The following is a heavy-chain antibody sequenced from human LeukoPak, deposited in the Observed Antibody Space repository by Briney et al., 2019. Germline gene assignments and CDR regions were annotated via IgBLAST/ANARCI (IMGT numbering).Heavy chain of an antibody. D-gene: IGHD6-13*01. V-gene: IGHV3-9*01. J-gene: IGHJ3*02. Sequence: GGSLRLSCAASGFTFDDYAVHWVRQAPGKGLEWVSGISRNSGSIGYADSVKGRFTISRDNAKNSLYLQMNSLRAEDTALYYCAKDSSSSSWSGAFDIWGQGTMVTVSS. CDR3: AKDSSSSSWSGAFDI. CDR1: GFTFDDYA. CDR2: ISRNSGSI.